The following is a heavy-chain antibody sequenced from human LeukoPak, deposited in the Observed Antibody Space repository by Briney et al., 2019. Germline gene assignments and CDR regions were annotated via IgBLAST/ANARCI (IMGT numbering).Heavy chain of an antibody. Sequence: ASVKVSCKASGYTFTGYYMHWVRQAPGQGLEWMGWINPNSGGTNYAQKFQGRVTMTRDTSISTAYMELSRLRSDDTAVYYCARDSLTPLQYYDFWSGFDSKNWFDPWGQGTLVTVSS. CDR3: ARDSLTPLQYYDFWSGFDSKNWFDP. CDR1: GYTFTGYY. D-gene: IGHD3-3*01. J-gene: IGHJ5*02. CDR2: INPNSGGT. V-gene: IGHV1-2*02.